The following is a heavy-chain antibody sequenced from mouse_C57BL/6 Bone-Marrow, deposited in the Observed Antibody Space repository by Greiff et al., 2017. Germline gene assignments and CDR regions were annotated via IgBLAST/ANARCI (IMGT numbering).Heavy chain of an antibody. D-gene: IGHD1-1*01. V-gene: IGHV1-69*01. J-gene: IGHJ2*01. CDR3: ARFQIYYYGSSYGDY. CDR1: GYTFTSYW. Sequence: VKLQQPGAELVMPGASVKLSCKASGYTFTSYWMHWVKQRPGQGLEWIGEIDPSDSYTNYNQKFKGKSTLTVDKSSSTAYMQLSSLTSEDSAVYYCARFQIYYYGSSYGDYWGQGTTLTVSS. CDR2: IDPSDSYT.